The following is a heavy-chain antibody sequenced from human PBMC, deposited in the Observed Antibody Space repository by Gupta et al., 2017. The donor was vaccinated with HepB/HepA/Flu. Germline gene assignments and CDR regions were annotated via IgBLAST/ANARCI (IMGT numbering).Heavy chain of an antibody. CDR2: INWNGGST. V-gene: IGHV3-20*04. CDR1: XXXXXXXG. CDR3: ARDSPLGYFDS. J-gene: IGHJ4*02. Sequence: VQLVESGGRVVRPGGSLXXXXAAXXXXXXXXGXGWGRQAPGKGLEWFSSINWNGGSTGYVDSVKGRFTISRDNAKNSLYLQMTSLRAEDTAFYYCARDSPLGYFDSWGQGTLVTVSS.